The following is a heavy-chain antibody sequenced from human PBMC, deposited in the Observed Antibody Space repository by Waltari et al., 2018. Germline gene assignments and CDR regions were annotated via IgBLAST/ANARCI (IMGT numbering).Heavy chain of an antibody. D-gene: IGHD2-2*01. Sequence: QVQLVQSGAEVKKPGSSVKVSCKASGGTFSSYAISWVRQAPGQGLEWMGGIIPIFGTANYAQKYQGRVTITADESTSTAYMELSSLRSEDTAVYYCATRYGGVPAAVDYYYYYYMDVWGKGTTVTVSS. J-gene: IGHJ6*03. CDR2: IIPIFGTA. CDR3: ATRYGGVPAAVDYYYYYYMDV. V-gene: IGHV1-69*01. CDR1: GGTFSSYA.